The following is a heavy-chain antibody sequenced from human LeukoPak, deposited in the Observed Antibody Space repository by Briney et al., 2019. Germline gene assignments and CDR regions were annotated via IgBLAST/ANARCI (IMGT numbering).Heavy chain of an antibody. CDR3: ARAGEDYGDYGDQDAFDI. V-gene: IGHV3-23*01. D-gene: IGHD4-17*01. J-gene: IGHJ3*02. CDR2: ISGSGGST. Sequence: GGSLRLSCAASGFTFSSYAMSWVRQAPGKGLEWVSAISGSGGSTYYADSVKGRFTISRDNAKNSLYLQMNSLRAEDTAVYYCARAGEDYGDYGDQDAFDIWGQGTMVTVSS. CDR1: GFTFSSYA.